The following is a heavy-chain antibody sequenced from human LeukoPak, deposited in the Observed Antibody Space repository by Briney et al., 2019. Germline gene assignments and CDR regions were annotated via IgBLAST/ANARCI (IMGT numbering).Heavy chain of an antibody. J-gene: IGHJ4*02. CDR2: ISSNGSPV. CDR3: ARDGGSGILD. D-gene: IGHD3-10*01. Sequence: GGSLRLSCAASGLTFSSYEMNWVRQAPGKWLQWVSYISSNGSPVFYADSVKGRFTIARDNAKNSLSLLMNSLGAEDTAVYYCARDGGSGILDWGQGSLVTVSS. V-gene: IGHV3-48*03. CDR1: GLTFSSYE.